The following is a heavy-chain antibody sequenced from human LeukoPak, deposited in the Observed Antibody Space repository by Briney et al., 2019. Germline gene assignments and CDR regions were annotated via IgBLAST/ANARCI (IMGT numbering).Heavy chain of an antibody. J-gene: IGHJ4*02. CDR2: IYYSGST. CDR1: GGSISSSSYY. Sequence: PSETLSLTCTVSGGSISSSSYYWGWIRQPPGKGLEWIGSIYYSGSTYYNQSPKSRVTISVDTSKNQFSLKLSSVTAADTAVYYCAREHVSYYDSSGFFDYWGQGTLVTVSS. CDR3: AREHVSYYDSSGFFDY. D-gene: IGHD3-22*01. V-gene: IGHV4-39*02.